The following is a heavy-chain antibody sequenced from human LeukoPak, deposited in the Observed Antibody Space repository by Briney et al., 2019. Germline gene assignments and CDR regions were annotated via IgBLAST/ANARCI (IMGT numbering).Heavy chain of an antibody. Sequence: PGGSLRLSCAASGFTLSSYAMSWVRQAPGKGLEWVSAISGSGGSTYYADSVKGRFTISRDNSKNTLYLQMNSLRAEDTAVYYCAKGIDFWSGYFDYWGQGTLVTVSS. J-gene: IGHJ4*02. V-gene: IGHV3-23*01. CDR3: AKGIDFWSGYFDY. CDR1: GFTLSSYA. CDR2: ISGSGGST. D-gene: IGHD3-3*01.